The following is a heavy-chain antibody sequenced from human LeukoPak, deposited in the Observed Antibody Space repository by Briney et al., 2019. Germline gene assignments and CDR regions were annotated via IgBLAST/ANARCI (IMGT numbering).Heavy chain of an antibody. J-gene: IGHJ4*02. CDR3: AKPRGRFGFDY. CDR2: INHTGST. Sequence: SETLSLTCTVYGGSFSGYYWSWIRQPPGKGLEWIGEINHTGSTNYNPSLETRVTISVDTSKSQFSLKLSSVTAADTAVYYCAKPRGRFGFDYWGQGTLVTVSS. D-gene: IGHD3-10*01. CDR1: GGSFSGYY. V-gene: IGHV4-34*01.